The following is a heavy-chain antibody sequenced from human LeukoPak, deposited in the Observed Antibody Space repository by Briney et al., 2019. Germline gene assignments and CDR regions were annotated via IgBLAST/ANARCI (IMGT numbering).Heavy chain of an antibody. Sequence: QPGGSLRLSCAASGFTFSSYWMSWVRQAPGKGLEWVANIKQDGSEKYYVDSVEGRFTISRDNAKNSLYLQMNSPRAEDTAVYYCARDPTGDGPVPEYFQHWGQGTLVTASS. V-gene: IGHV3-7*01. CDR3: ARDPTGDGPVPEYFQH. D-gene: IGHD2-21*01. J-gene: IGHJ1*01. CDR2: IKQDGSEK. CDR1: GFTFSSYW.